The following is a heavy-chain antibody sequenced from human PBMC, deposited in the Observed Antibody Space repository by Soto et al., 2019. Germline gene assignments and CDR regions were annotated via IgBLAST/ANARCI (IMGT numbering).Heavy chain of an antibody. J-gene: IGHJ3*02. V-gene: IGHV4-59*01. CDR1: GDSINSYY. CDR3: ARTYDNSGPNSGGYAFDI. CDR2: FYKSGTT. Sequence: QVQLQESGPGLVKPSETLSFTCTVSGDSINSYYWSWIRQPPGKGLEWIAYFYKSGTTNYNPSLKSRVTISVDTSQNQFSLKLSSVTAADTAVYYCARTYDNSGPNSGGYAFDIWGQGTVLTVSS. D-gene: IGHD3-22*01.